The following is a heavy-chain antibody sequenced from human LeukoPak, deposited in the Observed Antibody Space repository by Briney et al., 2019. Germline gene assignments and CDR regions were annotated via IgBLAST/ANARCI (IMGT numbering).Heavy chain of an antibody. J-gene: IGHJ6*03. CDR3: ARPTWTNYMDV. CDR2: ISWDGGST. D-gene: IGHD3/OR15-3a*01. V-gene: IGHV3-43*01. Sequence: GWSLRLSCAASGFTFDDYTIHWVRQAPAKDLEGVSLISWDGGSTYYADSVKGRFTISRDNAKKSVSLQMNSLRAEDTAVYFCARPTWTNYMDVWGKGTAVTISS. CDR1: GFTFDDYT.